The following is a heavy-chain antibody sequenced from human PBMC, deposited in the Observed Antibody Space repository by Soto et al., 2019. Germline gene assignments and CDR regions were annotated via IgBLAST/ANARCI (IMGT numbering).Heavy chain of an antibody. V-gene: IGHV4-30-2*01. CDR2: IYHSGST. J-gene: IGHJ4*02. Sequence: PSETLSLTCAVSGGSISSGGYSWSWIRQPPGKGPEWIGYIYHSGSTYYNPSLKSRVTISVDRSKNQFSLKLSSVTAADTAVYYCVRSHIVPRLFMYPFDSWGQGTLVTVSS. D-gene: IGHD5-12*01. CDR1: GGSISSGGYS. CDR3: VRSHIVPRLFMYPFDS.